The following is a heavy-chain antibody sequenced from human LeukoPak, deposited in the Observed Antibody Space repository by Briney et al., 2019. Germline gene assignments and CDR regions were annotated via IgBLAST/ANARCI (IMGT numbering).Heavy chain of an antibody. CDR2: ISAYNGNT. V-gene: IGHV1-18*01. D-gene: IGHD2-2*01. CDR3: ARVLAYCSSTSCHDY. CDR1: GYSFTNYG. J-gene: IGHJ4*02. Sequence: ASVKVSCKASGYSFTNYGVSWVRQAPGQGLEWVGWISAYNGNTDYAQKLQGRVTMTTDTSTSTAYMELRSLRSDDTAVYYCARVLAYCSSTSCHDYWGQGTLVTLYS.